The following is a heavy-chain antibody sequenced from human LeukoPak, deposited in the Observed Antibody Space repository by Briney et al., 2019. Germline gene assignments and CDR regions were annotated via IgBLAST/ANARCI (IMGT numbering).Heavy chain of an antibody. CDR2: ISGSGGST. J-gene: IGHJ6*02. V-gene: IGHV3-23*01. Sequence: PGGSLRLSCAASGFTFSSYAMSWVRQAPGKGLESVSAISGSGGSTCYADSVKGRFTISRDNSGNTLYLQMNSLRAEDTAVYYCAKDLYGFYAMDVWGQGTTVTVSS. D-gene: IGHD4-17*01. CDR3: AKDLYGFYAMDV. CDR1: GFTFSSYA.